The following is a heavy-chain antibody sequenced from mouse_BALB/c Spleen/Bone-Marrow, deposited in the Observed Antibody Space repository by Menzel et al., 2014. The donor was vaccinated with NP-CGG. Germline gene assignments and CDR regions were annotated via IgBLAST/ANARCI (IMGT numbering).Heavy chain of an antibody. J-gene: IGHJ3*01. CDR1: GYTFTSYT. Sequence: QVQLQQSAAELARPGASVKMSCKASGYTFTSYTVHWVKQRPGQGLEWIGYINPSSGYTEYNQKFKDKATLTADESSSTAYMQLSSLTSEDSAVYFCARYWFAYWGQGTLVTVSA. V-gene: IGHV1-4*02. CDR3: ARYWFAY. CDR2: INPSSGYT.